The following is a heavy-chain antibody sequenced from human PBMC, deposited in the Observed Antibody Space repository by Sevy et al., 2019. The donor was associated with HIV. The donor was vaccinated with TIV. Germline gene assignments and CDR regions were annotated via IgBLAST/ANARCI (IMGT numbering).Heavy chain of an antibody. CDR2: IYSSGTA. J-gene: IGHJ6*02. CDR3: ARDDQDSWSGYYKVQYQYIMDV. D-gene: IGHD3-3*01. V-gene: IGHV4-4*07. Sequence: SESLSLTCTVSGGSINNYWWGWIRQPAGKGLEWLGRIYSSGTADYNPSLKSRVTMSVDTARNQFSLKMSSVTAADTAVYFCARDDQDSWSGYYKVQYQYIMDVWGQGTTVTVSS. CDR1: GGSINNYW.